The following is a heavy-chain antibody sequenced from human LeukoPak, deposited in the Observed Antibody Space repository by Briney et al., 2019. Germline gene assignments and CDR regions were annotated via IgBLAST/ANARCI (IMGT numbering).Heavy chain of an antibody. CDR1: GVIFGNYS. CDR2: ISSSSSTI. CDR3: ARASYVRGLSWFDP. J-gene: IGHJ5*02. D-gene: IGHD2/OR15-2a*01. V-gene: IGHV3-48*01. Sequence: GGSLRLSCAASGVIFGNYSMNWVRQAPGKGLEWVSYISSSSSTIYYADSVKGRFTISRDNAKNSLYLQMNSLRAEDTAVYYCARASYVRGLSWFDPWGQGTLVTVSS.